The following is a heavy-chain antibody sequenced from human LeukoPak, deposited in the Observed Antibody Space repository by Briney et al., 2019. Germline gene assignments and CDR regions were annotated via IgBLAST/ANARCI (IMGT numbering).Heavy chain of an antibody. CDR1: GFTFSSYW. CDR3: ARALTDSTKIGAFDI. D-gene: IGHD3-22*01. Sequence: GGSLRLSCAASGFTFSSYWMSWVRQAPGKGLEWVANIKQDGSEKYYADSVKGRFTISRDNAKNSLYLQMNSLRAEDTAVYYCARALTDSTKIGAFDIWGQGTMVTVSS. V-gene: IGHV3-7*01. CDR2: IKQDGSEK. J-gene: IGHJ3*02.